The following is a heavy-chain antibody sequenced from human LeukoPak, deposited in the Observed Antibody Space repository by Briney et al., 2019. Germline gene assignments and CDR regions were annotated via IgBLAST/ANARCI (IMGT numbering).Heavy chain of an antibody. CDR1: GFTFSTYG. V-gene: IGHV3-23*01. J-gene: IGHJ4*02. D-gene: IGHD6-19*01. CDR3: ARTLSGWVGSYGY. Sequence: PGGTLRLSCAASGFTFSTYGMTWVRQAPGRGLEWVSAISGSAARTFYADSVKGRFTISRDNSKNTLSLQMNSLRAEDTAVYYCARTLSGWVGSYGYWGQGTLVTVSS. CDR2: ISGSAART.